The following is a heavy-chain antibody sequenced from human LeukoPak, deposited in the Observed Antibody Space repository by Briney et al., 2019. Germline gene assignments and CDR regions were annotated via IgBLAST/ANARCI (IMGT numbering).Heavy chain of an antibody. CDR1: GGSFSGYY. Sequence: SETLSLTCAVYGGSFSGYYWSWIRQPPGKGLEWIGEINHSGSTNYNPSLKSRVTISVDTSKNQFSLKLSSVTAADTAVYYCASPYFDWYAFGIWGQGTMVTVSS. CDR2: INHSGST. D-gene: IGHD3-9*01. CDR3: ASPYFDWYAFGI. V-gene: IGHV4-34*01. J-gene: IGHJ3*02.